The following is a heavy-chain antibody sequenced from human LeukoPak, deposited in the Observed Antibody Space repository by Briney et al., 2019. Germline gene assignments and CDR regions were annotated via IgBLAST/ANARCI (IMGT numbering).Heavy chain of an antibody. CDR3: ARGNTLCSGGSCSTNIDY. CDR1: GGSISPYY. V-gene: IGHV4-4*07. Sequence: PSETLSLTCTVSGGSISPYYWSWIRQPAGQGLEWIGRIYTSGSTNYNPSLKSRVPMSVDTSKNQLSLKLRSVTPARTAVYYCARGNTLCSGGSCSTNIDYWGQGTLVTVSS. D-gene: IGHD2-15*01. J-gene: IGHJ4*02. CDR2: IYTSGST.